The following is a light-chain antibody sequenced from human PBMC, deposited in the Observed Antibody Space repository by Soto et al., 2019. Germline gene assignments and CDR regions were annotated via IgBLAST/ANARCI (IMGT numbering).Light chain of an antibody. CDR2: AAS. V-gene: IGKV1-39*01. CDR1: QSSSSY. Sequence: DIQMTQSPPSLSASLGDRVTITYRASQSSSSYLNWYQQKPRKAHKLLIYAASSLQSGLPSRFSGSGSGTDFTLTISSLQPEDFATYYCKQSYSTPRTFGQGTKVDI. CDR3: KQSYSTPRT. J-gene: IGKJ1*01.